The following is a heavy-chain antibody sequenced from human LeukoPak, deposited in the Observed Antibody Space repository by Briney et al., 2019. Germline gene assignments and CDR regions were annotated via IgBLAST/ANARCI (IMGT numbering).Heavy chain of an antibody. J-gene: IGHJ4*02. CDR3: EADPGDS. CDR1: GFAFGSEA. Sequence: PGGSLRLSCAVSGFAFGSEAMSWVRQSPARGLEWVSSISSSSSYIYYADSVKGRFTISRDNAKNSLYLQMNSLRAEDTAVYYCEADPGDSWGQGTLVTVSS. D-gene: IGHD6-19*01. V-gene: IGHV3-21*01. CDR2: ISSSSSYI.